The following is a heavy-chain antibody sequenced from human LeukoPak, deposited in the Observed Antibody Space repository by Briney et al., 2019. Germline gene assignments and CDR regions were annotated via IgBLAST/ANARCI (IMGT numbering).Heavy chain of an antibody. V-gene: IGHV1-8*01. CDR2: MDPNSGNT. CDR3: ARGAHHYDFWSGYYTGYYYYGMDV. J-gene: IGHJ6*02. CDR1: GYTFTSYD. D-gene: IGHD3-3*01. Sequence: ASVKVSCKASGYTFTSYDINWVRQATGQGLEWMGWMDPNSGNTCYAQKFQGRVTMTRNTSISTAYMELSSLRSEDTAVYYCARGAHHYDFWSGYYTGYYYYGMDVWGQGTTVTVSS.